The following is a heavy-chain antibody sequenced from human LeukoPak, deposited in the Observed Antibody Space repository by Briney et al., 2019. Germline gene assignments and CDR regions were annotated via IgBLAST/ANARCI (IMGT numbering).Heavy chain of an antibody. CDR3: AKDLISMVRGSPMDV. J-gene: IGHJ6*02. CDR2: ITYDGYYK. V-gene: IGHV3-30*04. D-gene: IGHD3-10*01. Sequence: GGSLRLSCSASGFIISNYAMNWVRQAPGKGLEWVALITYDGYYKYYADSVKGRFTISRDNSKNMYLQMNSLRAEDTAVYYCAKDLISMVRGSPMDVWGQGTTVTVSS. CDR1: GFIISNYA.